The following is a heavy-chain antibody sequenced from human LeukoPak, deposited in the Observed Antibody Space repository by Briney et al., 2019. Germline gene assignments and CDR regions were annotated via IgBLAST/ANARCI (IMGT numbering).Heavy chain of an antibody. J-gene: IGHJ4*02. CDR2: ISSNGGST. CDR1: GFTFSSYA. D-gene: IGHD6-6*01. Sequence: GGSLRLSCAASGFTFSSYAMHWVRQAPGKGLEYVSAISSNGGSTYYANSVKGRFTISRDNSKYTLYLQMGSLRAEDMAVYYCARGPRYSSSSYYFDYWGQGTLVTVSS. V-gene: IGHV3-64*01. CDR3: ARGPRYSSSSYYFDY.